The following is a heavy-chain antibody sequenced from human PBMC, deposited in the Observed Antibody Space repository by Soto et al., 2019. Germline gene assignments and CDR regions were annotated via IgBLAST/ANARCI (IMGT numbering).Heavy chain of an antibody. D-gene: IGHD5-12*01. CDR3: ARDAGGYGAYYFDY. V-gene: IGHV4-31*03. CDR2: IYYSGST. J-gene: IGHJ4*02. CDR1: GGSISSGGYY. Sequence: QVQLQESGPGLVKPSQTLSLTCTVSGGSISSGGYYWSWIRQHPGKGLEWIGYIYYSGSTYYNQSLKRRVTISVDTSKNQFSLKLSSVTAADTAVYYCARDAGGYGAYYFDYWGQGTLVTVSS.